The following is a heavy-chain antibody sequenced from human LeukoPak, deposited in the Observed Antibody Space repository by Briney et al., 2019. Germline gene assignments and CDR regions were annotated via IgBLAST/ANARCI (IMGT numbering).Heavy chain of an antibody. Sequence: GGSLRLSCAASGFTFSSYGMHWVRQAPGKGLEWVGVISYDGSNKYYADSVKGRFTISRDNSKNTLYLQMNSLRAEDTAVYYCAKDRGSSGSFKGLFDYWGQGTLVTVSS. CDR3: AKDRGSSGSFKGLFDY. V-gene: IGHV3-30*18. D-gene: IGHD1-26*01. CDR2: ISYDGSNK. J-gene: IGHJ4*02. CDR1: GFTFSSYG.